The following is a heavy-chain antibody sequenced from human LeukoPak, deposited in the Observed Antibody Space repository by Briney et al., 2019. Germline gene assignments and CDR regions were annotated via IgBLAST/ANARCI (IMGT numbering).Heavy chain of an antibody. Sequence: GGSLRLSCAASGFNLSDYYMTWIRQAPGKGLEWVSYISHVGTTIYYTDSVKGRFTISRDNAKNSLFQQMNSLRVEDTAIYYCARIVLPGTVGALDAFDIWGPGTIVTVSS. CDR1: GFNLSDYY. CDR3: ARIVLPGTVGALDAFDI. V-gene: IGHV3-11*01. J-gene: IGHJ3*02. D-gene: IGHD1-26*01. CDR2: ISHVGTTI.